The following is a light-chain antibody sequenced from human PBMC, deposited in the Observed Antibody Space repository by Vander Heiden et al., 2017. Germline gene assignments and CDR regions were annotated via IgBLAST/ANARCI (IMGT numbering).Light chain of an antibody. Sequence: QSALTQPPSAPGTPGQRVTIACSASSSNLGSYGVHWYQQVPGTAPKLLIHTNGQRPSGVPDRFSVSKSGTSASMAISGLQSEDEADYYCAAWDGTLNGVVFGGGTKLTVL. CDR1: SSNLGSYG. V-gene: IGLV1-44*01. CDR2: TNG. J-gene: IGLJ2*01. CDR3: AAWDGTLNGVV.